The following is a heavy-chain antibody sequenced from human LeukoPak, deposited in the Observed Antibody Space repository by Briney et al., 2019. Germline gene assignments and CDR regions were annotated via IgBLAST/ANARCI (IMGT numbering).Heavy chain of an antibody. Sequence: ASVKVSCKASGYTFTGYYMHWVRQAPGQGLERMGWINPNSGGTNYAQKFQGRVTMTRDTSISTAYMELSRLRSDDTAVYYCAPLFGYGLGGKNWGQGTLVTVSS. CDR1: GYTFTGYY. CDR3: APLFGYGLGGKN. V-gene: IGHV1-2*02. J-gene: IGHJ4*02. D-gene: IGHD5-18*01. CDR2: INPNSGGT.